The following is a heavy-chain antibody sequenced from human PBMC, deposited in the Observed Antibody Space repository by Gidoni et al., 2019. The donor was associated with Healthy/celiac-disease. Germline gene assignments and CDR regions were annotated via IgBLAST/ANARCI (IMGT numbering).Heavy chain of an antibody. D-gene: IGHD3-10*01. CDR3: ASGSWFGELCDY. CDR1: GFTFRSYS. Sequence: EVQLVESGGGLVKPGGSLRLSCAASGFTFRSYSMNWVRQAPGKGLEWVSSISSSSSYIYYADSVKGRFTISRDNAKNSLYLQMNSLRAEDTAVYYCASGSWFGELCDYWGQGTLVTVSS. V-gene: IGHV3-21*01. CDR2: ISSSSSYI. J-gene: IGHJ4*02.